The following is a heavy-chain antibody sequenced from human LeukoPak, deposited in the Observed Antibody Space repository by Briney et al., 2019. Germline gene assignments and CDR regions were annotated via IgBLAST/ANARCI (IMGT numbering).Heavy chain of an antibody. D-gene: IGHD4-11*01. CDR2: IYYSGST. J-gene: IGHJ3*02. Sequence: SETLSLTCTVSGGSISSSSYYWGWIRQPPGKGLEWIGSIYYSGSTYYNPSLKSRVTISVDTPKNQFSLKLSSVTAADTAVYYCARERPPTETTFAFDIWGQGTMVTVSS. V-gene: IGHV4-39*02. CDR3: ARERPPTETTFAFDI. CDR1: GGSISSSSYY.